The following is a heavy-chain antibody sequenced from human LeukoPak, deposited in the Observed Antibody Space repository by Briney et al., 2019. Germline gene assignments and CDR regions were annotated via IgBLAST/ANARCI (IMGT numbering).Heavy chain of an antibody. V-gene: IGHV3-30-3*01. D-gene: IGHD3-10*01. CDR3: ARDPVLLWFGESLTTYFDY. Sequence: GGSLRLSCAASGFTFSSYAMHWVRQAPGKGLEWVAVISYDGSNKYYADSVKGRFTISRDNSKNTLYLQMNSLRAEDTAVYYCARDPVLLWFGESLTTYFDYWGQGTLVTVSS. CDR1: GFTFSSYA. CDR2: ISYDGSNK. J-gene: IGHJ4*02.